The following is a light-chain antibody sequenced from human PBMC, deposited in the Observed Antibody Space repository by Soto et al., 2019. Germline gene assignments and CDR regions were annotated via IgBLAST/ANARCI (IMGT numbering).Light chain of an antibody. Sequence: DIQMTQSPSSVSASVGDRVTITCRASQVISSRLAWYQQKPGKAPNPLIYAASSLQSGVPSRFSGSGSETDFTLTIGSLQPEDFATYYCQQSNSFPLTFGGGTKVDIK. CDR2: AAS. V-gene: IGKV1-12*01. CDR3: QQSNSFPLT. J-gene: IGKJ4*01. CDR1: QVISSR.